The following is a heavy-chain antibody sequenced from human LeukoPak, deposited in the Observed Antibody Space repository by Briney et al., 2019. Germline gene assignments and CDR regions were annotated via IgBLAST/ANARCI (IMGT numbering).Heavy chain of an antibody. CDR1: GYTFTSYD. J-gene: IGHJ5*02. V-gene: IGHV1-8*03. D-gene: IGHD2-2*01. CDR3: ARGRPRCSSTSCLNWFDP. Sequence: GVSVKVSCKASGYTFTSYDINWVRQATGQGLEWMGWMNPNSGNTGYAQKFQGRVTITRNTSISTAYMELSSLRSEDTAVYYCARGRPRCSSTSCLNWFDPWGQRTLVTVSS. CDR2: MNPNSGNT.